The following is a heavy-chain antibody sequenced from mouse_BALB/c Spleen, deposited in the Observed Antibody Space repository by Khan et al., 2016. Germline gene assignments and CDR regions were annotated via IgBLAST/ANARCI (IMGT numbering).Heavy chain of an antibody. Sequence: EVQLQESGPDLVKPSQSLSLTCTVTGYSITSGYSWHWIRQFPGNKLEWMGYIHYSGTTNYNPSLKSRISITRDTSKNQFFLQLNSVTTEDTATYYCASYDYYDPCFAYWGQGTLVTVSA. D-gene: IGHD2-4*01. CDR2: IHYSGTT. V-gene: IGHV3-1*02. J-gene: IGHJ3*01. CDR3: ASYDYYDPCFAY. CDR1: GYSITSGYS.